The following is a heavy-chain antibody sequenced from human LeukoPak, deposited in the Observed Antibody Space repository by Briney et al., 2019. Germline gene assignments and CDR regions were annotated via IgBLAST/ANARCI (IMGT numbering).Heavy chain of an antibody. D-gene: IGHD3-9*01. CDR3: ARTDILTGHAFDI. J-gene: IGHJ3*02. CDR2: INPNSGGT. V-gene: IGHV1-2*04. CDR1: GYTFTGYY. Sequence: ASVKVSCKASGYTFTGYYMHWVRQAPGQGLEWMGWINPNSGGTNYAQKFQGWVTMTRDTSISTAYMELSRLRSDDTAVYYCARTDILTGHAFDIWGQGTMVTVSS.